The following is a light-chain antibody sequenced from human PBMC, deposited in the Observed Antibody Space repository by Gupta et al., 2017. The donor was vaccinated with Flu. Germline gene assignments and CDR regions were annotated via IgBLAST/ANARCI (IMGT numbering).Light chain of an antibody. Sequence: PSSLSASVGDRVTITCRTSQSISTYLNWYQQKPWKAPNLLIYAASTLQSGVPSRFSGSGSGTDFTLSINRLQPDDFATYYCQQTYSSPWTFGQGTKVEIK. J-gene: IGKJ1*01. CDR2: AAS. V-gene: IGKV1-39*01. CDR3: QQTYSSPWT. CDR1: QSISTY.